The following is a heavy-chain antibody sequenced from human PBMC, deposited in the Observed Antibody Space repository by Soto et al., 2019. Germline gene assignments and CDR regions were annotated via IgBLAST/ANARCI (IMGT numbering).Heavy chain of an antibody. CDR3: ARSIDP. Sequence: SETLSLTCTVSGGSISSYFWSWIRQPPGRGLEWIGYIYYSGSTYYNPSLKSRVTISVDTSKNQFSLKLSSVTAADTAVYYCARSIDPWGQGTLVTVSS. CDR1: GGSISSYF. CDR2: IYYSGST. J-gene: IGHJ5*02. V-gene: IGHV4-59*06.